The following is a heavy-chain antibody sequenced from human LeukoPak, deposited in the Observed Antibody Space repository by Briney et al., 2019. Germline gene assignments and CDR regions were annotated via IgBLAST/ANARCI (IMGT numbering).Heavy chain of an antibody. D-gene: IGHD3-10*01. CDR2: ISAGNGNT. CDR1: GYTFTNYA. J-gene: IGHJ4*02. Sequence: GASVKVSCKASGYTFTNYAIYWVRQAPGQRLEWMGWISAGNGNTKYSQEFQGRVTITSDTSASTAYMELSSLRSEDMAVYYCARALYGSGVDYWGQGTLVTVSS. V-gene: IGHV1-3*03. CDR3: ARALYGSGVDY.